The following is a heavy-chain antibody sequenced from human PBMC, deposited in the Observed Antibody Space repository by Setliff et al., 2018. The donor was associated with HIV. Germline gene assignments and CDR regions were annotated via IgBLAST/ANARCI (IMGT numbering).Heavy chain of an antibody. Sequence: PGESLKISCKDSGYTFTSYWIGWVSQMPGKGLEWMGIIYPGDSDTRYSPSFQGRVTISADKSINTAYLQWSSLQASDTAMYYCARRASKASLDYWGQGTLGTVS. V-gene: IGHV5-51*01. CDR2: IYPGDSDT. CDR3: ARRASKASLDY. J-gene: IGHJ4*02. CDR1: GYTFTSYW.